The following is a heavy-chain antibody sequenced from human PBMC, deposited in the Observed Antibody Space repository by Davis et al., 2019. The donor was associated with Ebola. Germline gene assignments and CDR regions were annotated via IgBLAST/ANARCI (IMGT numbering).Heavy chain of an antibody. Sequence: GESLKISCAASGFTFDDYAMHWVRQAPGKGLEWVSPISGSGVSTYYADSVKGRFTISRDNSKNTLYLQMNSLRAEDTAVYYCARDGGDDFWSGLFDYWGQGTLVTVSS. CDR1: GFTFDDYA. J-gene: IGHJ4*02. D-gene: IGHD3-3*01. CDR3: ARDGGDDFWSGLFDY. V-gene: IGHV3-23*01. CDR2: ISGSGVST.